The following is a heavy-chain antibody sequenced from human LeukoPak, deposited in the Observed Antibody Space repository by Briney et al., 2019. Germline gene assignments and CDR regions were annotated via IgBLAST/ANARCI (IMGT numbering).Heavy chain of an antibody. CDR3: ARGDYYDSSGYSQYFQH. Sequence: GGSLRLSCAASGFTFSSYAMSWVRQAPGKGLEWVSAISGSGGSTYYADSVKGRFTISRDNSKNTLYLQMNSLRAEDTAVYYCARGDYYDSSGYSQYFQHWGQGTLVTVSS. D-gene: IGHD3-22*01. CDR1: GFTFSSYA. CDR2: ISGSGGST. J-gene: IGHJ1*01. V-gene: IGHV3-23*01.